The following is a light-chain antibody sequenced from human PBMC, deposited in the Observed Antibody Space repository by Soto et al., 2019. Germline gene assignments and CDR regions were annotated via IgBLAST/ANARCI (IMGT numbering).Light chain of an antibody. J-gene: IGLJ3*02. CDR1: SGHSSYI. V-gene: IGLV4-60*02. Sequence: QLVLTQSSSASASLGSSVKLTCTLSSGHSSYIIAWHQQQPGKAPRYLMKLEGSGSYNKGSGVPDRFSGYSSGADRYLTISHLQFEDEADYYCETWDSNTRVFGGGTKVTVL. CDR3: ETWDSNTRV. CDR2: LEGSGSY.